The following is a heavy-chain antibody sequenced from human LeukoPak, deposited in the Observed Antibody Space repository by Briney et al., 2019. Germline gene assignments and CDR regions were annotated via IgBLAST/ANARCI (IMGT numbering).Heavy chain of an antibody. D-gene: IGHD5-18*01. CDR2: ISSNGGGT. Sequence: PGGSLRLSCAASGFTFSSDAMHWVRQAPGKGLEYVSAISSNGGGTYYANSVKGRFTISRDNSKNTLYLQMGSLRAEDMAVYYCARGGLQLFFGALPFDSWGQGTLVTVSS. J-gene: IGHJ4*02. CDR3: ARGGLQLFFGALPFDS. V-gene: IGHV3-64*01. CDR1: GFTFSSDA.